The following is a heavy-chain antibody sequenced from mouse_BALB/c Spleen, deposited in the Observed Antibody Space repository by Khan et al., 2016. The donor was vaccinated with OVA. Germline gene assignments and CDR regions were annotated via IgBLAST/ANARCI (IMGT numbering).Heavy chain of an antibody. CDR3: ALINSGLAWSTY. CDR2: IWGDGTT. Sequence: MQLVESGPGLVAPSQSLSITCTVSEFSLISYGVRWVRQPPGKGLEWLGVIWGDGTTNYHSAFKSRLSISKDNSKSQVFLKVNSLQIDDTATYYIALINSGLAWSTYWGQGTLVAVSA. CDR1: EFSLISYG. D-gene: IGHD1-2*01. J-gene: IGHJ3*01. V-gene: IGHV2-3*01.